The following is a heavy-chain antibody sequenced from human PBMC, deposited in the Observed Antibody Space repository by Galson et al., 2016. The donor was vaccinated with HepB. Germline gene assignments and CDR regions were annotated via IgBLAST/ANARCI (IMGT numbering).Heavy chain of an antibody. V-gene: IGHV3-23*01. Sequence: SLRLSCAASGFTLSNYAMKWVRQAPGKGLEWVSDIRGSGGTTYYKYSVRGRFTISRDNSKNMLYLQMNSLRDEDTAVFYCAKVQSSSSAWYFYAMDVWGQGTTVTVSS. CDR1: GFTLSNYA. J-gene: IGHJ6*02. D-gene: IGHD2-2*01. CDR2: IRGSGGTT. CDR3: AKVQSSSSAWYFYAMDV.